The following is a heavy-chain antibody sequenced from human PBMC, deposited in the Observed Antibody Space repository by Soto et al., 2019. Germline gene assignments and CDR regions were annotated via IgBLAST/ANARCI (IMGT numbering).Heavy chain of an antibody. CDR3: ARVSGRGGWYAEEYFDY. CDR2: ISAYNGNT. J-gene: IGHJ4*02. Sequence: QVQLVQSGAEVKKPGASVKVSCKASGYTFTSYGISWVRQAPGQGLEWMGWISAYNGNTNYAQKIHGRDTMTTATSTSTAYMGLRSLRSDDTAVYYWARVSGRGGWYAEEYFDYWGQGTLVTVSS. V-gene: IGHV1-18*01. D-gene: IGHD6-19*01. CDR1: GYTFTSYG.